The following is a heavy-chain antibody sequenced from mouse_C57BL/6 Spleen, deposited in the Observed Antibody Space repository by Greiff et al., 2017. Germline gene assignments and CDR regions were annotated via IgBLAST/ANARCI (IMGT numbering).Heavy chain of an antibody. Sequence: VHLVESGAELVRPGASVTLSCKASGYTFTDYEMHWVKQTPVHGLEWIGAIDPETGGTAYNQKFKGKAILTADKSSSTAYMELRSLTSEDSAVYYCRDGGGGYWGQGTTLTVSS. CDR2: IDPETGGT. V-gene: IGHV1-15*01. CDR3: RDGGGGY. D-gene: IGHD1-1*02. CDR1: GYTFTDYE. J-gene: IGHJ2*01.